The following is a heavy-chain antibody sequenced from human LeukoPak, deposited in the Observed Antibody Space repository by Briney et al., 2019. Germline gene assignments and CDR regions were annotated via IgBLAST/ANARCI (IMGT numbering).Heavy chain of an antibody. D-gene: IGHD3-22*01. V-gene: IGHV3-23*01. CDR1: GFTFSSYA. CDR3: AKVYYDSSGYYFTRTVYYFDY. CDR2: ISGSGGST. Sequence: GGSLRLSCAASGFTFSSYAMSWVRQAPGKGLEWVSAISGSGGSTYYADSVKGRFTISRDNSKNTLYLQMNSLRAEDTAVYYCAKVYYDSSGYYFTRTVYYFDYWGQGTLVTVSS. J-gene: IGHJ4*02.